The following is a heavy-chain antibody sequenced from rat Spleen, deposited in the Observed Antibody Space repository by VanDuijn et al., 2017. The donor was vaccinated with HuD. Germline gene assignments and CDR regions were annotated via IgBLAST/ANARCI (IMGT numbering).Heavy chain of an antibody. D-gene: IGHD1-1*01. J-gene: IGHJ4*01. V-gene: IGHV5-19*01. CDR2: ISPSGGSP. CDR3: ATPYDSGDGGMDA. Sequence: EVQLVESGGGLVQPGRSLKLSCAASGFTFSNYGMHWIRQAPTKGLEWVASISPSGGSPYYRDSVKGRFTISRDNAKSTLYLQMDSLRSEDTATYYCATPYDSGDGGMDAWGQGASVTVSS. CDR1: GFTFSNYG.